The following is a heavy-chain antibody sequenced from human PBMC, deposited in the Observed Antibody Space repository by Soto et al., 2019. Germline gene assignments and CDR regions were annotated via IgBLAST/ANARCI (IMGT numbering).Heavy chain of an antibody. D-gene: IGHD5-12*01. CDR3: AKSPRGEMATD. J-gene: IGHJ4*02. CDR2: INTYNGMT. CDR1: GYTFINYH. Sequence: QVQLVQSGGEVKKPGASVTVSCKASGYTFINYHITWVRQAPGQGLEWMAWINTYNGMTHYAQRFQGRVTMTRDTSTSTAYMELRNLGSDDKAVYFCAKSPRGEMATDWGQGTLVTVSS. V-gene: IGHV1-18*01.